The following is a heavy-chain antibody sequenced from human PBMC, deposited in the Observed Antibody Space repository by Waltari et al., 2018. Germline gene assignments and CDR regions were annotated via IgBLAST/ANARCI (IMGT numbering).Heavy chain of an antibody. CDR3: AKDDTTIFGVGIHN. CDR2: ISNDGSTK. V-gene: IGHV3-30*18. D-gene: IGHD3-3*01. CDR1: GFTFRNYG. Sequence: QVHLVESGGGVVQPGRSLRLSCAASGFTFRNYGIHWVRQAPGKGLEWLVIISNDGSTKYYVDSVKGRFTISRDNSKSTLYLQMNSLRAQDTAVYYCAKDDTTIFGVGIHNWGQGTLVTVSS. J-gene: IGHJ4*02.